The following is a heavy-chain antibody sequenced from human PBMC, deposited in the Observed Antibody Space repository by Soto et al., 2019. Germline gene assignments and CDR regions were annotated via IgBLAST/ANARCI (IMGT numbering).Heavy chain of an antibody. CDR3: TRGVTANYMGGDAFEI. V-gene: IGHV1-69*01. D-gene: IGHD3-10*01. Sequence: QVLLVQSGPEVKKPGSSVKVSCKASGGTFSSYTISWVRQAPGQGLEYMGGIMRIFGTATYAQRFQGRVTITAGESTSTVYMELRSLRSEDTAVYFCTRGVTANYMGGDAFEIWGQGTLVTVSS. CDR1: GGTFSSYT. CDR2: IMRIFGTA. J-gene: IGHJ3*02.